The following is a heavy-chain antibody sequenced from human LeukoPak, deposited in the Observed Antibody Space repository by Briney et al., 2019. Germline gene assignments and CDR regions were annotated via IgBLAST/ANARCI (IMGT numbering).Heavy chain of an antibody. Sequence: ASVKVSCKASGYTFTSYGISWVRQTPGQGLEWMGWISAYNGNTNYAQKLQGRVTMTTDTSTSTAYMELRSLRSDDTAVYYCARAPEQHLVYYYYYGMDVWGQGTTVTVSS. CDR1: GYTFTSYG. CDR2: ISAYNGNT. V-gene: IGHV1-18*01. D-gene: IGHD6-13*01. J-gene: IGHJ6*02. CDR3: ARAPEQHLVYYYYYGMDV.